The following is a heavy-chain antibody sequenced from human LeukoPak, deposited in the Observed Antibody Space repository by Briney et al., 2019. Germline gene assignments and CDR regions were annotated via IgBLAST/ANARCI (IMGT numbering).Heavy chain of an antibody. CDR1: GFTLSSYG. V-gene: IGHV3-33*01. CDR3: ARDLGEMATMPFDY. CDR2: IWYDGSNK. D-gene: IGHD5-24*01. Sequence: GGSLRLSCAASGFTLSSYGMHWVRQAPGKGLEWVAVIWYDGSNKYYADSVKGRFTISRDNSKNTLYLQMNSLRAEDTAVYYCARDLGEMATMPFDYWGQGTLVTVSS. J-gene: IGHJ4*02.